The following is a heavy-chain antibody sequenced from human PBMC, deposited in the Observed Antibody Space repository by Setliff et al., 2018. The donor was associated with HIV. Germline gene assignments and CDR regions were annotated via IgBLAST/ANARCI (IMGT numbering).Heavy chain of an antibody. CDR1: GGSISSYY. J-gene: IGHJ3*01. D-gene: IGHD4-17*01. CDR3: ARVQMAYAAFDV. CDR2: IYTSGST. V-gene: IGHV4-4*07. Sequence: SETLSLTCTVSGGSISSYYWSWIRQPAGKGLEWIGRIYTSGSTNYNPSLKSRVTMSVDTSKHQFSLKLSSVTAADTAVYYCARVQMAYAAFDVWGQGTMVTVSS.